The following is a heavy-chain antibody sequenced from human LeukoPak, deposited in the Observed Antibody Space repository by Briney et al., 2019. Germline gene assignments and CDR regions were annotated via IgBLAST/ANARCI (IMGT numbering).Heavy chain of an antibody. CDR2: INPNSGGT. CDR3: ARVGSYGPLSNFDY. V-gene: IGHV1-2*02. J-gene: IGHJ4*02. D-gene: IGHD1-26*01. CDR1: GYTFTGYY. Sequence: GASVKVSCKASGYTFTGYYMHWVRQAPGQGLEWMGWINPNSGGTNYAQKFQGRVTMTRDTSISTAYMELSRLRSDDTAVYYCARVGSYGPLSNFDYWGQGTLVTVSS.